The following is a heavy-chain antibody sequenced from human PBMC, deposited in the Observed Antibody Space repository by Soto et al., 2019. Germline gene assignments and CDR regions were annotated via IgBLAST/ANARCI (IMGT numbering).Heavy chain of an antibody. CDR1: GGSIDGRN. V-gene: IGHV4-59*08. D-gene: IGHD3-16*01. J-gene: IGHJ6*02. Sequence: QVQLQESGPGLVKPSETLSLTCTVSGGSIDGRNCAWIRQPPGKGLEWLGYVYYDGGSSYNPSVLSGRTRSMDTSKSQCSLQLRSVPAADTAVYYCVRQGVGNLHGGVDVWGRGTAVTVSS. CDR2: VYYDGGS. CDR3: VRQGVGNLHGGVDV.